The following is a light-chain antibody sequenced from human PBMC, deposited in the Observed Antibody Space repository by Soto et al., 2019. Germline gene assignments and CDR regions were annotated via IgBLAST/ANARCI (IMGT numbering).Light chain of an antibody. CDR1: QSVRSRY. V-gene: IGKV3-20*01. J-gene: IGKJ4*01. CDR3: QQYGDSPT. Sequence: EIVLTQSPGTLFVSPGERATLSCRASQSVRSRYVAWYQQKPGQAPRLLIYGASSRATGIPDRFSGSGSGTDFTFTISRLEPEDLAVYYCQQYGDSPTFGGGTKVGIK. CDR2: GAS.